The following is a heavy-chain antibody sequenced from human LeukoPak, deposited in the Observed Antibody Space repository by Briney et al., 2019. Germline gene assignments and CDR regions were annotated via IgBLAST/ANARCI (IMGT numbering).Heavy chain of an antibody. CDR1: GYTFTGYY. D-gene: IGHD2-21*02. CDR2: ISAYNGNT. Sequence: ASVKVSCKASGYTFTGYYMHWVRQAPGQGLEWMGWISAYNGNTNYAQKLQGRVTMTTDTSTSTAYMELRSLRSDDTAVYYCARATYCGGDCYPNWFDPWGQGTLVTVSS. CDR3: ARATYCGGDCYPNWFDP. J-gene: IGHJ5*02. V-gene: IGHV1-18*04.